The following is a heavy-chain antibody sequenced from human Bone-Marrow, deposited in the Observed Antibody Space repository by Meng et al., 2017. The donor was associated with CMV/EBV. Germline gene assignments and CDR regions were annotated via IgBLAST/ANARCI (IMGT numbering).Heavy chain of an antibody. CDR3: AKERRPGRIVVVVAATRYYYYGMDV. Sequence: GESLRLSCAASGFSFSSYGMQWVRQAPGKGLEWVTFIRNDGSKKYYADSVKGRFTISRDNSKNTLYLQMNSLRAEDTAVYYCAKERRPGRIVVVVAATRYYYYGMDVWGQGTTVTVSS. V-gene: IGHV3-30*02. CDR1: GFSFSSYG. D-gene: IGHD2-15*01. CDR2: IRNDGSKK. J-gene: IGHJ6*02.